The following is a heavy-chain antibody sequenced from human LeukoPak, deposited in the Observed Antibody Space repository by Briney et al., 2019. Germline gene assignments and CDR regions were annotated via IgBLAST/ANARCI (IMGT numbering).Heavy chain of an antibody. V-gene: IGHV3-33*01. CDR2: IWYDGSNK. CDR1: GFTFSSYG. CDR3: ARDRLYFDY. Sequence: GRSLRLPCAASGFTFSSYGMHWVRQAPGKGLEWVAVIWYDGSNKYYADSVKGRFTISRDNSKNTLYLQMNSLRAEDTAVYYCARDRLYFDYWGQGTLVTVSS. J-gene: IGHJ4*02.